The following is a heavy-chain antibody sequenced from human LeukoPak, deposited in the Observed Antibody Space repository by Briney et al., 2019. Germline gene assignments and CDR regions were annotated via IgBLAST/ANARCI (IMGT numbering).Heavy chain of an antibody. D-gene: IGHD6-19*01. Sequence: GESLKISCKGSGYTFTNHWIGWVRQMPGKGLEWMGIIYPSDSDTRYSPSFQGQVTIPADKSISTAYLQWSSLKASDTAMYYCARQGRQRLVVVGETYFDYWGQGTLVTVSS. CDR2: IYPSDSDT. CDR3: ARQGRQRLVVVGETYFDY. CDR1: GYTFTNHW. V-gene: IGHV5-51*01. J-gene: IGHJ4*02.